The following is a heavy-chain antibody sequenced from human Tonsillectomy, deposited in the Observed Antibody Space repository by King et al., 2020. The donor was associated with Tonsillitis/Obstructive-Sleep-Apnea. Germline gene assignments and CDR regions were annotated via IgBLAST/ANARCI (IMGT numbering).Heavy chain of an antibody. J-gene: IGHJ4*02. D-gene: IGHD3-10*01. V-gene: IGHV3-23*04. CDR3: ANGVPLMF. CDR1: GFTFNTYA. CDR2: ITGSGDKT. Sequence: VQLVESGGDLVQPGGSLRLTCAASGFTFNTYAMTWVRQAPGKGLESVSTITGSGDKTYYADSVKGRFTISRDNSKNTLYLQRNSLRAEDTAVYFCANGVPLMFWGQGTLVTVSS.